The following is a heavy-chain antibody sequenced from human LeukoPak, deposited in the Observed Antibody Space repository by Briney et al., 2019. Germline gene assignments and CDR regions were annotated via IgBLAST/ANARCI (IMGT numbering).Heavy chain of an antibody. V-gene: IGHV1-2*02. CDR2: INPNSGGT. CDR1: GYTFTGYY. J-gene: IGHJ6*03. Sequence: ASVKVSCKASGYTFTGYYVHWVRQAPGQGLEWMGWINPNSGGTNYAQKFQGRVTMTRDTSISTAYMELSRLGSDDTAVYYCARSPYYYYYMDVWGKGTTVTVSS. CDR3: ARSPYYYYYMDV.